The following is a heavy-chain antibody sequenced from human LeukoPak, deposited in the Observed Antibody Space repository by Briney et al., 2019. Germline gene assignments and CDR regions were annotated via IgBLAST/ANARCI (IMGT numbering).Heavy chain of an antibody. CDR3: ARGGPYYDSSRANDLNY. V-gene: IGHV1-2*04. J-gene: IGHJ4*02. Sequence: GASVKVSCKASGYTFTGYYMHRVRQAPGQGLEWMGWINPNSGGTHYVQRFQGWVTMTRDTSISTAYMELSRLTSDDAAVYYCARGGPYYDSSRANDLNYWGQGTLVTVSS. CDR1: GYTFTGYY. CDR2: INPNSGGT. D-gene: IGHD3-22*01.